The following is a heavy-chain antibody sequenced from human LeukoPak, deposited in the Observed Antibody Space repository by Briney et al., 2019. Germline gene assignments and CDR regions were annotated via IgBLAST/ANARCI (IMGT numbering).Heavy chain of an antibody. V-gene: IGHV4-59*12. CDR1: GGSISGYY. CDR3: ARGYGDYGY. CDR2: IYYRGST. J-gene: IGHJ4*02. Sequence: SETLSLTCTVSGGSISGYYWGWIRQPPGKGLEWIGYIYYRGSTNYNPSLKSRVTISVDTSKNQFSLKLSSVTAADTAVYYCARGYGDYGYWGQGTLVTVSS. D-gene: IGHD4-17*01.